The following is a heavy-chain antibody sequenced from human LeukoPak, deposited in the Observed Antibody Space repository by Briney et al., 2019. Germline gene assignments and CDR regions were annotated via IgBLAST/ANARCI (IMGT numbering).Heavy chain of an antibody. CDR3: ARRAGAYSHPYDY. V-gene: IGHV3-48*03. D-gene: IGHD4/OR15-4a*01. Sequence: GGSLRLSCAASGFTFSSYEMNWVRQAPGKGLEWVSYISSSGSTIYYADSVKGRFTISRDNSKNTLYLQMNSLRAEDTAVYYCARRAGAYSHPYDYWGQGTLVTVSS. J-gene: IGHJ4*02. CDR2: ISSSGSTI. CDR1: GFTFSSYE.